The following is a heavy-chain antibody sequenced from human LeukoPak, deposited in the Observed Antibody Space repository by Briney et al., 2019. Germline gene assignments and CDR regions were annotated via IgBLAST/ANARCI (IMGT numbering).Heavy chain of an antibody. Sequence: SETLSLTCTVSSGSLSSGDYYWSWIRQPPGNGLGWIGYIYYSGSIYYNPSLKSRVTISVDTYKNQFFLKLSSVTAADTAVYYCARVFRCCGDCYFRWFDPWGQGTLVTVSS. D-gene: IGHD2-21*01. CDR1: SGSLSSGDYY. CDR3: ARVFRCCGDCYFRWFDP. V-gene: IGHV4-30-4*08. J-gene: IGHJ5*02. CDR2: IYYSGSI.